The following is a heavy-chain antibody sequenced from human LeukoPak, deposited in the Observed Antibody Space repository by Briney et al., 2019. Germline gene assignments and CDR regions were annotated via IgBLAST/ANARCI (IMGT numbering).Heavy chain of an antibody. Sequence: GGSLRLSCAASGFIFCSYAMSWVRQAPGKGLEWGSGISGSGGSTYYADSVKGRFTISRDNSKNTLYLQMNSLRAEDTAVYYCAKDHSYCGGDCYSYFFDYWGQGTLVTVSS. D-gene: IGHD2-21*02. V-gene: IGHV3-23*01. CDR1: GFIFCSYA. J-gene: IGHJ4*02. CDR3: AKDHSYCGGDCYSYFFDY. CDR2: ISGSGGST.